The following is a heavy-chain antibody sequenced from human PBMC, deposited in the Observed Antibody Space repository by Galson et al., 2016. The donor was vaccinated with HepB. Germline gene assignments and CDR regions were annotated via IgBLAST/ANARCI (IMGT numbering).Heavy chain of an antibody. D-gene: IGHD3-16*01. CDR3: VRDEVPGPYYFEY. CDR1: GYTFTNYA. J-gene: IGHJ4*02. V-gene: IGHV1-3*01. Sequence: SVKVSCKAPGYTFTNYAMHWVRQAPGQRLEWMGWINAGNGDTIYAQKFQGRVTFTRDTSANTVYLDLSSLTSEDTAIYYCVRDEVPGPYYFEYWGQGILVTVSS. CDR2: INAGNGDT.